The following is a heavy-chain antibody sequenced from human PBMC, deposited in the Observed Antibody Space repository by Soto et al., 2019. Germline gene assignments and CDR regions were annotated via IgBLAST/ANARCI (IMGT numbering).Heavy chain of an antibody. CDR2: TYYRSEWYN. CDR1: GDSVSNNSAT. J-gene: IGHJ5*02. CDR3: ARYSCSSTSCYDWFDP. Sequence: QTLSLTCAISGDSVSNNSATWNWIRQSPSRGLEWLGRTYYRSEWYNDYAESVKSRITINPDTLKNQFSLQLDPVTPEDTAVYYCARYSCSSTSCYDWFDPWGQGTLVTVS. V-gene: IGHV6-1*01. D-gene: IGHD2-2*01.